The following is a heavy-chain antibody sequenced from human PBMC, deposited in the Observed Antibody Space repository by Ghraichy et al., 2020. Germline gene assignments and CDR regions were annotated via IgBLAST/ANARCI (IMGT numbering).Heavy chain of an antibody. Sequence: SETLSLTCTVSGGSISSYYWSWIRQPAGKGLEWIGRIYTSGSTNYNPSLKSRVTMSVDTSKNQFSLKLSSVTAADTAVYYCARDLWGQILKYYYYGMDVWGQGTTVTVSS. CDR1: GGSISSYY. CDR3: ARDLWGQILKYYYYGMDV. CDR2: IYTSGST. D-gene: IGHD3-16*01. J-gene: IGHJ6*02. V-gene: IGHV4-4*07.